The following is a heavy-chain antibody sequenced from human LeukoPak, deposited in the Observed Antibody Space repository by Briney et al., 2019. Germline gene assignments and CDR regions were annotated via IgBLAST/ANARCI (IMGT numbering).Heavy chain of an antibody. D-gene: IGHD6-19*01. CDR1: GGSISSGDYY. Sequence: SQTLSLTCTVSGGSISSGDYYWSWIRQPPGKGLEWIGNIYYSGSTNYNPSLKSRVTISVDTSKNQFSLKLSSVTAADTAVYYCARHGAVAGSKSPGWFDPWGQGTLVTVSS. V-gene: IGHV4-30-4*01. J-gene: IGHJ5*02. CDR2: IYYSGST. CDR3: ARHGAVAGSKSPGWFDP.